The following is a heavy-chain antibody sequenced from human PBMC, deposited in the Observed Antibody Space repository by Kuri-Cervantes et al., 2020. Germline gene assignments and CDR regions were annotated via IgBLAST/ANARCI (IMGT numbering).Heavy chain of an antibody. CDR3: ARVLGRDYYYDSSGYYRRDY. CDR1: GFTFSSYW. V-gene: IGHV3-30-3*01. Sequence: GESLKISCAASGFTFSSYWMHWVRQAPGKGLEWVAVISYDGSNKYYADSVKGRFTISRDNSKNTLYLQMNSLRAEDTAVYYCARVLGRDYYYDSSGYYRRDYWGQGTLVTVSS. D-gene: IGHD3-22*01. J-gene: IGHJ4*02. CDR2: ISYDGSNK.